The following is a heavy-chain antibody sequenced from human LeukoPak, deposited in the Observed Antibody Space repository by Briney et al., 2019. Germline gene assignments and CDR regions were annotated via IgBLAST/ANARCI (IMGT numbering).Heavy chain of an antibody. V-gene: IGHV3-23*01. CDR1: EFTFSSYA. CDR3: AREGNSGWRDDGFDI. Sequence: GGSLRLSCAASEFTFSSYAMQWVRQAPGKGLEWVSGISGSGGSTYYADSVKGRFTTSRDNAKNTLYLQMNSLRAEDTAVYYCAREGNSGWRDDGFDIWGQGTMVTVSS. J-gene: IGHJ3*02. CDR2: ISGSGGST. D-gene: IGHD6-19*01.